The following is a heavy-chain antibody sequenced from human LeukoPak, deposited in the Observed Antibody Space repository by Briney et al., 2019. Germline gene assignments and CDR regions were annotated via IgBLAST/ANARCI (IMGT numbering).Heavy chain of an antibody. CDR1: GFTFSSYA. D-gene: IGHD2-15*01. Sequence: PGVSLRLSCAASGFTFSSYAMSWVRQAPGKGLEWVSAISGSGGSTYYADSVKGRFTISRDNSKNTLYLQMNSLRAEDTAVYYCAKEGRYCSGGSCYSGGFFDYWGQGTLVTVSS. V-gene: IGHV3-23*01. CDR2: ISGSGGST. CDR3: AKEGRYCSGGSCYSGGFFDY. J-gene: IGHJ4*02.